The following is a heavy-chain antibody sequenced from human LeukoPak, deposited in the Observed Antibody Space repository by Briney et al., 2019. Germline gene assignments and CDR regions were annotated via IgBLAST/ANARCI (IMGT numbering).Heavy chain of an antibody. D-gene: IGHD6-19*01. CDR3: ARREIAVAGIISWFDP. CDR1: GGSFSGYY. Sequence: SETLSLTCAVYGGSFSGYYWSWIRQPPGKGLEWIGEINHSGSTNYNPSLRSRVTISVDTSKNQFSLKLSSVTAADTAVYYCARREIAVAGIISWFDPWGQGTLVTVSS. J-gene: IGHJ5*02. CDR2: INHSGST. V-gene: IGHV4-34*01.